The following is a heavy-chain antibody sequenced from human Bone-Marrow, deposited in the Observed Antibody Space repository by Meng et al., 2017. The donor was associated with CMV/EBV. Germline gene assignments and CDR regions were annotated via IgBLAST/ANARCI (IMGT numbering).Heavy chain of an antibody. CDR3: ARDPAMTTVAKGAFDI. D-gene: IGHD4-23*01. CDR1: GFTVSSNY. J-gene: IGHJ3*02. CDR2: IYSGGST. Sequence: GESLKISCAASGFTVSSNYMSWVRQAPGKGLEWVSVIYSGGSTYYADSVKGRFTISRDNSKNTLYLQMNSLRAEDTAVYYCARDPAMTTVAKGAFDILGQGQWSPSPQ. V-gene: IGHV3-66*02.